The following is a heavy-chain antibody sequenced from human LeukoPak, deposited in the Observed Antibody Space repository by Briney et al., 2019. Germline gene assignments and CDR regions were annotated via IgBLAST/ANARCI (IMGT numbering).Heavy chain of an antibody. D-gene: IGHD2-21*02. CDR2: ISYDGRNK. V-gene: IGHV3-30*01. Sequence: PGGSLRLSCAASGFTFSSYAMHWVRQAPGKGLEWVAVISYDGRNKYYADSVKGRFTISRDNSKNTLYLQMNSLRAEDTAVYYCARDNQVLVVTAIFDYWGQGTLVTVSS. J-gene: IGHJ4*02. CDR3: ARDNQVLVVTAIFDY. CDR1: GFTFSSYA.